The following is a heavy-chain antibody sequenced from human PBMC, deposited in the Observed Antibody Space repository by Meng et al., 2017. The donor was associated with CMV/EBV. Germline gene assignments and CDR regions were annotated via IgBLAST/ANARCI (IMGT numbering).Heavy chain of an antibody. Sequence: ASVKVSCKASGYTFTGYYMHWVRQAPGQGLEWMGWINPNSGHTDYAQKFQGRVTITRNTSISTAYMELSSLRSEDTAVYYCARFKGMDVWGQGTLVTVSS. CDR1: GYTFTGYY. V-gene: IGHV1-8*03. CDR3: ARFKGMDV. D-gene: IGHD3/OR15-3a*01. CDR2: INPNSGHT. J-gene: IGHJ4*02.